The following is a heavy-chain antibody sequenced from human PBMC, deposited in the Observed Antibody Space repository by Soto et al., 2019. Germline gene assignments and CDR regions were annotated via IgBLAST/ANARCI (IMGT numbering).Heavy chain of an antibody. V-gene: IGHV4-31*03. J-gene: IGHJ6*02. CDR2: IYYSGST. D-gene: IGHD2-2*01. CDR1: GGSISSGGYY. Sequence: SETLSLTCTVSGGSISSGGYYWSWIRQHPGKSLEWIGYIYYSGSTYYNPSLKSRVTISVDTSKNQSSLKLSSVTAADTAVYYCAREASTGYYYYGMDVWGQGTTVTVSS. CDR3: AREASTGYYYYGMDV.